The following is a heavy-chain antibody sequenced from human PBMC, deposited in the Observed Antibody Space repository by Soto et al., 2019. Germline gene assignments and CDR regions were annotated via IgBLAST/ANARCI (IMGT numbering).Heavy chain of an antibody. V-gene: IGHV3-33*01. Sequence: QVQLVESGGGVVQSGRSLRLSCTSSGFTFNNFGMHWLRQAPGKGLEWVSTIWYDGSNDYYADSVRGRFTISRDNSQKALYLQMNSRRAEDSAGYYCARGIKDWTDDVCYGNIWGQGTLVTVSS. CDR2: IWYDGSND. J-gene: IGHJ4*02. CDR1: GFTFNNFG. D-gene: IGHD2-8*01. CDR3: ARGIKDWTDDVCYGNI.